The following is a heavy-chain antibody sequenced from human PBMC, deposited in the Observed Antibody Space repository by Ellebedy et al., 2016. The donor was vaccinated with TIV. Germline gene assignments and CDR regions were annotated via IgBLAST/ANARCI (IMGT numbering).Heavy chain of an antibody. D-gene: IGHD3-22*01. CDR1: GSSITSIGYY. V-gene: IGHV4-39*01. CDR3: ARSSMILVVPFDY. Sequence: MPSETLSLTGTVSGSSITSIGYYRGWIRQRPGRGLEWLGRSYYSGSTYYNPSPNSRVTISVDTSKKQFSLKLSSVTAADTAVYYCARSSMILVVPFDYWGQGTLVNVSS. CDR2: SYYSGST. J-gene: IGHJ4*02.